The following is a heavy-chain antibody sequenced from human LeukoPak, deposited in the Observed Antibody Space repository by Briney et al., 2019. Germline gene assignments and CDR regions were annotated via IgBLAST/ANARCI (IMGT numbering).Heavy chain of an antibody. D-gene: IGHD5-18*01. CDR1: GASFSGYY. Sequence: SETLSLTCAVYGASFSGYYWSWIRQPPGKGLEWIGEINLGGSTNYNPSLKSRVTISVDTSKNQFSLKLSSVTAADTAVYYYARHREDTAMVSYYYYYYMDVWGKGTTVTVSS. CDR2: INLGGST. J-gene: IGHJ6*03. V-gene: IGHV4-34*01. CDR3: ARHREDTAMVSYYYYYYMDV.